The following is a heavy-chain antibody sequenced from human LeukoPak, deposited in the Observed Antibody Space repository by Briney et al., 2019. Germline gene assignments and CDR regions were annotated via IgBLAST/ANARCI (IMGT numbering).Heavy chain of an antibody. D-gene: IGHD3-10*01. CDR2: ISSSGSTI. CDR1: GFTFSSYE. J-gene: IGHJ3*02. CDR3: ARAREYAFDI. V-gene: IGHV3-48*03. Sequence: GGSLRLSCAASGFTFSSYEMNWVRQAPGKGLEWVSYISSSGSTIYYADSVKGRFTISRDNAKNSLYLQMNSLRAEDTAVCYCARAREYAFDIWGQGTMVTVSS.